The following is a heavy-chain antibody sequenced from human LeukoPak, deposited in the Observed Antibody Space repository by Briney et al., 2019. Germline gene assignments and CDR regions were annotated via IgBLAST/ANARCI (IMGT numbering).Heavy chain of an antibody. D-gene: IGHD3-10*01. CDR2: IYYSGST. V-gene: IGHV4-59*01. J-gene: IGHJ5*02. CDR1: GGSISSYY. CDR3: ARGYYGSGSYYTSWFDP. Sequence: PSETLSPTCTVSGGSISSYYWSWIRQPPGKGLEWIGYIYYSGSTNYNPSLKSRVTISVDTSKNQFSLKLSSVTAADTAVYYCARGYYGSGSYYTSWFDPWGQGTLVTVSS.